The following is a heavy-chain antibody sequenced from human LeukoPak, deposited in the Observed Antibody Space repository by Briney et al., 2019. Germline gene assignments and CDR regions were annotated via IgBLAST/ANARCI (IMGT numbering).Heavy chain of an antibody. CDR2: IWYDGSNK. CDR1: GFTFSSYG. Sequence: PGGSLRLSCAASGFTFSSYGMHWVRQAPGKGLEWVAVIWYDGSNKYYADSVKGRFTISRDNSKNTLYLQMNSPRAEDTAVYYCAKDLPLRFDPWGPGNLVTVSS. V-gene: IGHV3-30*02. J-gene: IGHJ5*02. CDR3: AKDLPLRFDP.